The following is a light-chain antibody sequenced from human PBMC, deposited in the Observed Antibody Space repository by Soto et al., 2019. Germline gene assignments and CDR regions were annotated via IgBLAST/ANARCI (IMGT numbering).Light chain of an antibody. CDR2: KVS. Sequence: EVVMTQSPLSLPVTLGQPASISCRSSQSLAYIDGNTYLSWFQQRPGQSPRRLIYKVSNRESGVPDRFSGRGSGTDVTLTISRVEAEDVGVYYCMQGTPWPPYPFGQGTKLQIK. V-gene: IGKV2-30*01. CDR1: QSLAYIDGNTY. J-gene: IGKJ2*01. CDR3: MQGTPWPPYP.